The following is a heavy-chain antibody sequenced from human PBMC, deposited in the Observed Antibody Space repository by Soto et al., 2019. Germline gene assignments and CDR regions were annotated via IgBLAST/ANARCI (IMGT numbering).Heavy chain of an antibody. CDR1: GFTFSSYS. Sequence: LRLSCAASGFTFSSYSMNWVRQAPGKGLEWVSSISSSSSYIYYADSVKGRFTISRDNAKNSLYLQMNSLRAEDTAVYYCARDLSIMSRPTPYYFDYWGQGTLVTVSS. CDR2: ISSSSSYI. D-gene: IGHD3-10*01. J-gene: IGHJ4*02. CDR3: ARDLSIMSRPTPYYFDY. V-gene: IGHV3-21*01.